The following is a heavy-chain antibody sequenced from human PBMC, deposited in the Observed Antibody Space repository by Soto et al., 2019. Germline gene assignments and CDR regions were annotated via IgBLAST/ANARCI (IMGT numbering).Heavy chain of an antibody. D-gene: IGHD6-13*01. J-gene: IGHJ6*02. CDR1: GFTFSSYA. Sequence: QVQLVESGGGVVQPGRSLRLSCAASGFTFSSYAMHWVRQAPGKGLEWVAVISYDGSNKYYADSVKGRFTISRDNSKNTLYLQMNSLRAVDTAVYYCARELPNIAAAGNYYYYGMDVWGQGTTVTVSS. V-gene: IGHV3-30-3*01. CDR3: ARELPNIAAAGNYYYYGMDV. CDR2: ISYDGSNK.